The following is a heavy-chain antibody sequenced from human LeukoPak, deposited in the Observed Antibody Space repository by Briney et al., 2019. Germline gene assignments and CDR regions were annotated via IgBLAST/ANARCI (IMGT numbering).Heavy chain of an antibody. CDR3: ARGGLQVGSESSNLDS. D-gene: IGHD3-10*01. CDR2: IYPGDSET. V-gene: IGHV5-51*01. J-gene: IGHJ4*02. Sequence: GESLRISCQASGSSFASYWIGWVRQMPGKGLEWMGIIYPGDSETKYRPSFEGQVTISVDKSITTAYLQWSSLKASDTAIYYCARGGLQVGSESSNLDSWGQGTLVTVSS. CDR1: GSSFASYW.